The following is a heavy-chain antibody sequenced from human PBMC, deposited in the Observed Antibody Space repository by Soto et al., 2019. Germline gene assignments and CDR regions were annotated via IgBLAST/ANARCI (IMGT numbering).Heavy chain of an antibody. CDR1: LATSSTYA. CDR2: ITPIFGQA. J-gene: IGHJ4*02. V-gene: IGHV1-69*01. CDR3: AAKKLVRGYDY. D-gene: IGHD6-6*01. Sequence: VKVSCKAALATSSTYASTSGRQAPGQGLEWMGAITPIFGQANYAQKFQGGVTITADEPPSTAYMELASLRSEDTAVYYCAAKKLVRGYDYWGQGSLVAVSS.